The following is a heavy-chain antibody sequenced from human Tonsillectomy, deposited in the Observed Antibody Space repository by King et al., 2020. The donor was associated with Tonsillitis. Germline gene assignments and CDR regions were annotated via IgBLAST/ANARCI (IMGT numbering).Heavy chain of an antibody. CDR2: VSFYGIDN. J-gene: IGHJ4*02. V-gene: IGHV3-30*18. CDR3: AKDRGGNILTGYYSILDY. CDR1: GFTFSNCA. Sequence: VQLVESGGGVVQPGRSLRLSCAASGFTFSNCAMHWVRQAPGKGPEWVAVVSFYGIDNYYGDSVKGRFTISRDNSKKTVYLQMNSLRAEDTAVYYCAKDRGGNILTGYYSILDYWGQGALVTVSS. D-gene: IGHD3-9*01.